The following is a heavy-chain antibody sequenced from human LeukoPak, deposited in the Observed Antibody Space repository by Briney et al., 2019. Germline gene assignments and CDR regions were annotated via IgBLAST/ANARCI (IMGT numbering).Heavy chain of an antibody. D-gene: IGHD6-19*01. V-gene: IGHV3-23*01. J-gene: IGHJ4*02. CDR2: ISGSGGST. CDR3: ATLSSGWSCLDY. CDR1: GFIFSNYW. Sequence: GGSLRLSCAASGFIFSNYWMTWVRHAPGKGLEWVSAISGSGGSTYYADSVKGRFTISRDNSKNTLYLQMNSLRAEDTAVYYCATLSSGWSCLDYWGQGTLVTVSS.